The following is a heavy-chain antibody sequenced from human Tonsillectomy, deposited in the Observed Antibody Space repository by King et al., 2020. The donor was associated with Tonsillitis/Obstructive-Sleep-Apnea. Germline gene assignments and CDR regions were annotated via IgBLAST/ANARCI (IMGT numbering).Heavy chain of an antibody. J-gene: IGHJ4*02. CDR2: LYWDDDK. V-gene: IGHV2-5*02. CDR1: GFSLKTNGVG. Sequence: TLKESGPTLVKPTQTLTLTCSFSGFSLKTNGVGVGWFRQPPGKALQWLALLYWDDDKRYSPSLKNRVSITKDTSETQVILTVTNVDPVDTGTYFCAHTALSGWPADFWGPGILVTVSS. CDR3: AHTALSGWPADF. D-gene: IGHD6-19*01.